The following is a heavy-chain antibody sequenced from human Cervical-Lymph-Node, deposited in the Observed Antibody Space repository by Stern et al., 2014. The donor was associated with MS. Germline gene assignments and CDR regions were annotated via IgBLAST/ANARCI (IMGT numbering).Heavy chain of an antibody. J-gene: IGHJ3*02. CDR2: IDTDGSRT. Sequence: VQLVQSGGGLVQPGGSLRLSCAASGFTFSDYWLHWVRQAPGEGLVWVSRIDTDGSRTTYADSVKGRFTISRDNAKNTLYLQMSSLRVEDTAVYYCARESYYDAFDIWGQGTMVTVSS. CDR1: GFTFSDYW. D-gene: IGHD3-10*01. CDR3: ARESYYDAFDI. V-gene: IGHV3-74*03.